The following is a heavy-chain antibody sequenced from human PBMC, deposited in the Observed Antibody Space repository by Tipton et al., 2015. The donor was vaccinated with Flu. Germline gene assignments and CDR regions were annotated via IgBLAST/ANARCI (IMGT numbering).Heavy chain of an antibody. J-gene: IGHJ6*02. CDR2: IYYSGST. V-gene: IGHV4-59*08. CDR3: ARLSITGTNYYYYSGMDV. D-gene: IGHD1-7*01. CDR1: GGSISSYY. Sequence: TLSLTCTVSGGSISSYYWSWIRQPPGKGLEWIGYIYYSGSTNYNPSLKSRVTISVDTTKNQISLKLSSVTAADTAVYYCARLSITGTNYYYYSGMDVWGQGTSVTVSS.